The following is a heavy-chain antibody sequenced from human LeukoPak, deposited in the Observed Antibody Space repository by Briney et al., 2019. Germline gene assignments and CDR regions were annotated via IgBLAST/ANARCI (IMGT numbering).Heavy chain of an antibody. D-gene: IGHD3-22*01. CDR3: ATNYYDSSGFASDDAFDI. V-gene: IGHV4-31*03. Sequence: SETLSLTCTVSGGSISSGDYYWSWIRQPPGKGLEWIGYMYYSGSTYYNPSLKSRVTISVDTSKSQFSLKLSSVTAADTAVYYCATNYYDSSGFASDDAFDIWGQGTMVTVFS. J-gene: IGHJ3*02. CDR1: GGSISSGDYY. CDR2: MYYSGST.